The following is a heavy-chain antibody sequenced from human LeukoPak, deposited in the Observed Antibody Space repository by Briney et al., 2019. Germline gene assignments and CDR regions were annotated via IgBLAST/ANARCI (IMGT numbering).Heavy chain of an antibody. D-gene: IGHD2-21*02. CDR2: INHSGST. CDR3: ASRRDYCGGDCYTYEENQQKYFQH. J-gene: IGHJ1*01. V-gene: IGHV4-34*01. Sequence: TSETLSLTCAVYGGSFSGYYWSWIRQPPGKGLEWIGEINHSGSTNYNPSLKSRVTISVDTSKNQFSLKLSSVTAADTAVYYCASRRDYCGGDCYTYEENQQKYFQHWGQGTLVTVSS. CDR1: GGSFSGYY.